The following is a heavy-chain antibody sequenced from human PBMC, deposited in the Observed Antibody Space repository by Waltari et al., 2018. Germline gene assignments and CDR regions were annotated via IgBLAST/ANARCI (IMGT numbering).Heavy chain of an antibody. D-gene: IGHD4-17*01. CDR3: ARSYMTTVVFDY. CDR1: GGSISSYY. J-gene: IGHJ4*02. V-gene: IGHV4-59*01. CDR2: IYYSGST. Sequence: QVQLQESGPGLVKPSETLSLTCTVSGGSISSYYWRWIRQPPGKGLEWIGYIYYSGSTNYNPSLKSRVTISVDTSKNQFSLKLSSVTAADTAVYYCARSYMTTVVFDYWGQGTLVTVSS.